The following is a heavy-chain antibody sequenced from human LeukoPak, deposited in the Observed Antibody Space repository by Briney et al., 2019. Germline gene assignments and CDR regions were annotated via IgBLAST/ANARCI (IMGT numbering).Heavy chain of an antibody. CDR2: IYYSGST. J-gene: IGHJ5*02. CDR3: ARLFLGSGYGDYGVDP. Sequence: SETLSLTCTVSGGSISSYYWGWIRQPPGKGLEWIGNIYYSGSTYYNPSLKSRVTISVDTSKNQFSLKLSSVTAAGTAVYYCARLFLGSGYGDYGVDPWGQGTLVTVSS. V-gene: IGHV4-39*01. CDR1: GGSISSYY. D-gene: IGHD4-17*01.